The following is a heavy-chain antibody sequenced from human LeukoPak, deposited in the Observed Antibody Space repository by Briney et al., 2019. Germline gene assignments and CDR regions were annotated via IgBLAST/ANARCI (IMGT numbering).Heavy chain of an antibody. V-gene: IGHV3-21*01. CDR1: GFTFSTYT. D-gene: IGHD6-13*01. J-gene: IGHJ5*02. Sequence: GGSLRLSCAASGFTFSTYTMNWVRQAPGKGLEWVSSISSSSGDIYYADSVKGRFTISRDNAKDSLHLQMNSLRAEDTAVYYCARDRGLVPYNWFDPWGQGTLVTVSS. CDR2: ISSSSGDI. CDR3: ARDRGLVPYNWFDP.